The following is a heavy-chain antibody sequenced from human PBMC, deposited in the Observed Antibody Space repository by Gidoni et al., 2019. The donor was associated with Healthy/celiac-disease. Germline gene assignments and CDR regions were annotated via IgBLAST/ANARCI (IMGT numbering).Heavy chain of an antibody. J-gene: IGHJ6*02. V-gene: IGHV3-64D*06. CDR3: VKSNARDYGGNSWGSYYGMDV. CDR2: ISSNGGST. Sequence: EVQLVESGGALVQPGGSLRPSCSAAGSSFSSYSRLWFRQAPGKGLEYVSAISSNGGSTYYADSVKGRFTISRDNSKNTLYLQMSSLRAEDTAVYYCVKSNARDYGGNSWGSYYGMDVWGQGTTVTVSS. CDR1: GSSFSSYS. D-gene: IGHD4-17*01.